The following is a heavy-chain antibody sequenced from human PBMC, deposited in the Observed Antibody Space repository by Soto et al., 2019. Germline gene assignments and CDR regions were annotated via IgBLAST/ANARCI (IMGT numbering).Heavy chain of an antibody. D-gene: IGHD3-10*01. J-gene: IGHJ4*02. CDR2: INPNSGGT. CDR1: GYTFTGYY. CDR3: ARTTMVRELFPFDY. Sequence: QVQLVQSGAEVKKPGASVKVSCKASGYTFTGYYMHWVRQAPGQGLEWMGWINPNSGGTNYAQKFQGWVSMTRDTSISTAYMELSRLRSDDTAVYYCARTTMVRELFPFDYWGQGTLVTVSS. V-gene: IGHV1-2*04.